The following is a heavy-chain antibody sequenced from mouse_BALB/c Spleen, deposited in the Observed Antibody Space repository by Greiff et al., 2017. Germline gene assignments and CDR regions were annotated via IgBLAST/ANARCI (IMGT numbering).Heavy chain of an antibody. V-gene: IGHV2-9*02. Sequence: VQRVESGPGLVAPSQSLSITCTVSGFSLTSYGVHWVRQPPGKGLEWLGVIWAGGSTNYNSALMSRLSISKDNSKSQVFLKMNSLQTDDTAMYYCAREGDYDDYFDYWGQGTTLTVSS. CDR3: AREGDYDDYFDY. D-gene: IGHD2-4*01. CDR1: GFSLTSYG. J-gene: IGHJ2*01. CDR2: IWAGGST.